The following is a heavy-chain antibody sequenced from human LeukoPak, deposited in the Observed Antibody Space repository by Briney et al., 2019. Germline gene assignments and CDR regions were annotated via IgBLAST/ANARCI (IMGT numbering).Heavy chain of an antibody. D-gene: IGHD4-17*01. Sequence: SETLSLTCAVYGGSFSGYYWSWIRQPPGKGLEWIGEINHSGSTNYNPSLKSRVTISVDTSKNQFSLKLSSVTAAGTAVYYCARYGDYVNYYYGLDVWGKGTTVTVSS. J-gene: IGHJ6*04. V-gene: IGHV4-34*01. CDR2: INHSGST. CDR3: ARYGDYVNYYYGLDV. CDR1: GGSFSGYY.